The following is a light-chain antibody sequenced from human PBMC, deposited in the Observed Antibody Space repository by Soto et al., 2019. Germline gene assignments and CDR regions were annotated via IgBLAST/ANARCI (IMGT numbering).Light chain of an antibody. Sequence: IQMTQSPSSLSASVGDRVSITCRASQRITTYLNWYQQRPGKAPKLLISPAGTLQRRVPSRFIGSGSGTDFTLTITSLQPEDFATYFCQQSYSTPYTFGQGTKLEIK. J-gene: IGKJ2*01. V-gene: IGKV1-39*01. CDR2: PAG. CDR1: QRITTY. CDR3: QQSYSTPYT.